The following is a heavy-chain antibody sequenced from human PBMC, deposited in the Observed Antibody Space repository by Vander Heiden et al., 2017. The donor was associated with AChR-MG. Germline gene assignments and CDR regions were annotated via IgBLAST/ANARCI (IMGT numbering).Heavy chain of an antibody. V-gene: IGHV1-69*06. CDR2: IIPIFGTA. CDR1: GGTFSSYA. CDR3: ARQYCSSTSCFPLMPYYYYGMDV. D-gene: IGHD2-2*01. J-gene: IGHJ6*02. Sequence: QVQLVQSGAEVTKPGSSVKVSCKASGGTFSSYAISWVRKAPGQGLEWMGGIIPIFGTANYAQKFQGRVTITADKSTSTAYMELSSLRSEDTAVYYCARQYCSSTSCFPLMPYYYYGMDVWGQGTTVTVSS.